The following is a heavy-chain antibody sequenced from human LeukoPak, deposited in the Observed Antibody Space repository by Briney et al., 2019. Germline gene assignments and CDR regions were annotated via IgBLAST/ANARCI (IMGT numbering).Heavy chain of an antibody. CDR1: GFTFSSYA. J-gene: IGHJ4*02. CDR3: AKDDSSSWYRSYFDY. D-gene: IGHD6-13*01. Sequence: PGGSLRLSCAASGFTFSSYAMSWGRQAPGKGLEWVSAISGSGGSTYYADSVKGRFTISRDNSKNTLYLQMNSLRAEDTAVYYCAKDDSSSWYRSYFDYWGQGTLVTVSS. CDR2: ISGSGGST. V-gene: IGHV3-23*01.